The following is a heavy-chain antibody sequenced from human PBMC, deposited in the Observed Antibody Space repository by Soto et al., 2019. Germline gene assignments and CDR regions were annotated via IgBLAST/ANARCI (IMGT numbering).Heavy chain of an antibody. CDR3: ARGSSGGSRGYYFDY. V-gene: IGHV4-59*01. J-gene: IGHJ4*02. CDR2: IYYSGST. D-gene: IGHD6-19*01. CDR1: GGSISSYY. Sequence: PSETLSLTCTVSGGSISSYYWSWIRQPPGRGLEWIGYIYYSGSTNYNPSLKSRVTISVDTSKNQFSLKLSSVTAADTAVYYCARGSSGGSRGYYFDYWGQGTLVTVSS.